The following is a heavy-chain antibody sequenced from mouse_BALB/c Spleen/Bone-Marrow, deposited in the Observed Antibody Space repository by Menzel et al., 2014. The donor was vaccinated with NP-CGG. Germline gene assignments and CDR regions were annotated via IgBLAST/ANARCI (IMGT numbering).Heavy chain of an antibody. CDR1: GDSITSGY. CDR3: ASGGPTMITYYAMDY. V-gene: IGHV3-8*02. J-gene: IGHJ4*01. D-gene: IGHD2-4*01. Sequence: EVKLLESGPSLVKPSQTLSLTCSVTGDSITSGYWNWIRKFPANKLEYMGYINFSGSTYYNPSLESRISIIRDTSKNQYYLHLNSVTTEDTATYYCASGGPTMITYYAMDYWGQGTSVTVSS. CDR2: INFSGST.